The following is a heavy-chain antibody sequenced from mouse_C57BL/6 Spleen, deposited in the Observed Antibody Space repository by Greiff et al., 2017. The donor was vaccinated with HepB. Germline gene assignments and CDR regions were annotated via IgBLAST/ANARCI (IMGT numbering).Heavy chain of an antibody. D-gene: IGHD4-1*01. J-gene: IGHJ1*03. V-gene: IGHV1-69*01. CDR2: IDPSDSYT. Sequence: QVQLQQPGAELVMPGASVKLSCKASGYTFTSYWMHWVKQRPGQGLEWIGEIDPSDSYTNYNQKFKCKSTLTVDKSSSTAYMQLSSLTSEDSSVYYCASLGPWYFDVWGTGTTVTVSS. CDR3: ASLGPWYFDV. CDR1: GYTFTSYW.